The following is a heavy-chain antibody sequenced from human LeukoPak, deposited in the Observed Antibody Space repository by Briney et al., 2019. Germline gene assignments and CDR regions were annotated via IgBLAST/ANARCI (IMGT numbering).Heavy chain of an antibody. CDR2: ISYTGTYI. D-gene: IGHD1-26*01. V-gene: IGHV3-21*04. CDR3: VRDRGTYRPIDY. J-gene: IGHJ4*02. CDR1: AFILSAYN. Sequence: PGGSLRLSCAASAFILSAYNMNWVRQAPGKGLEWVSSISYTGTYIYYADSVKGRFTISRDNAQNSLYLQMNSLRAEDTAIYYCVRDRGTYRPIDYWGQGTLVTVSS.